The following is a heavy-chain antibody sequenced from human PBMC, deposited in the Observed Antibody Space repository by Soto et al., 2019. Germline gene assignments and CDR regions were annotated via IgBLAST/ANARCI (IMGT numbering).Heavy chain of an antibody. J-gene: IGHJ4*02. Sequence: LRLSCAASGFTFSSYAMHWVRQAPGKGLEWVAVISYDGSNKYYADSVKGRFTISRDNSKNTLYLQMNSLRAEDTAVYYCARDGVAVGIDYWGQGTLVTVSS. D-gene: IGHD6-19*01. CDR2: ISYDGSNK. V-gene: IGHV3-30-3*01. CDR3: ARDGVAVGIDY. CDR1: GFTFSSYA.